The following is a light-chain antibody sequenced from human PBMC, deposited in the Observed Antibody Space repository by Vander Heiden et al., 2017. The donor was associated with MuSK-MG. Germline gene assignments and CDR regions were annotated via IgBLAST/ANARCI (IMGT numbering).Light chain of an antibody. CDR2: QAS. Sequence: DIVLTQSPASLAVSPGQRANITCRASESVSFLGINLIHWYQHKPGQPPKLLIYQASNNDTGVPARFSGSGSVTDFTLTINPGEANDTANYYCRQSKNFPYTFGQGTKLEIK. CDR1: ESVSFLGINL. J-gene: IGKJ2*01. V-gene: IGKV3-11*01. CDR3: RQSKNFPYT.